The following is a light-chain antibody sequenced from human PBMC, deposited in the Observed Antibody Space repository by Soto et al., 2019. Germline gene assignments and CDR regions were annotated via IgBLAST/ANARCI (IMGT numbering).Light chain of an antibody. CDR1: QGISSY. CDR2: EAS. V-gene: IGKV1-9*01. Sequence: DIQLTQSPSFLSASVGDRVTITCRASQGISSYLAWHQQKPGKVPKLLIYEASTLQSGVPSRFSGRGSGTDFTLTISSLQPEDFATYYCQQLNSYPLTLGGGTKVEFK. CDR3: QQLNSYPLT. J-gene: IGKJ4*01.